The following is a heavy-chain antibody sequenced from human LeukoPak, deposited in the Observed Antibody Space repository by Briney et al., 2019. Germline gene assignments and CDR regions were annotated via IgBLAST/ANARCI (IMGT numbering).Heavy chain of an antibody. CDR2: IYYSGTT. V-gene: IGHV4-39*01. D-gene: IGHD5-18*01. Sequence: SETLSLTCSVSGGSISTSSYYWGWIRQPPGKGLEWIGTIYYSGTTYYSPSLESRVTVSVDTSKNQFSLKLSSVTAADTALYYCARHNGVGYSYAAPFDYWGQGTLVTVSS. CDR3: ARHNGVGYSYAAPFDY. J-gene: IGHJ4*02. CDR1: GGSISTSSYY.